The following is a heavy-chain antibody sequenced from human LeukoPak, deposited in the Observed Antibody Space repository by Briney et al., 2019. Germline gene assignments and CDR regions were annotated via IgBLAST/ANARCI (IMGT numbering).Heavy chain of an antibody. CDR1: GYTFTGYY. Sequence: ASVKVSCKASGYTFTGYYMHWVRQAPGQGLEWMGWINPNSGGTNYAQKFQARVTMTRDTSISTAYMELSRLRSDDTAVYYCARAGAIITMVRGVIDYMDVWGKGTTVTISS. D-gene: IGHD3-10*01. J-gene: IGHJ6*03. CDR2: INPNSGGT. V-gene: IGHV1-2*02. CDR3: ARAGAIITMVRGVIDYMDV.